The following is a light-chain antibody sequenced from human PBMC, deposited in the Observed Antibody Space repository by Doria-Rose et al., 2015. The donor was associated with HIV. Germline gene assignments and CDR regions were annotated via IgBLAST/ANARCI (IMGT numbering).Light chain of an antibody. CDR3: SSYTTSTTFV. CDR2: DVN. Sequence: QPASVSGSPGQSITISCTGPISDLGGYNYVSWYQQHPGKAPKLMIYDVNKRPSGVSNRFSGSKSGNTASLTISGLQAEDEADYYCSSYTTSTTFVFGTGTKVTVL. J-gene: IGLJ1*01. V-gene: IGLV2-14*01. CDR1: ISDLGGYNY.